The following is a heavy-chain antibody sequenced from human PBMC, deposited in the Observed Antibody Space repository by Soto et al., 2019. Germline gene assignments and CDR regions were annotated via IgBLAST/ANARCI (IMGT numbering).Heavy chain of an antibody. CDR3: AGREYSSSSGIYYYYGTDF. V-gene: IGHV1-69*13. CDR2: IIPIFGTA. D-gene: IGHD6-6*01. Sequence: SVKVSCKASGGTFSSYAISWVRQAPGQGLEWMGGIIPIFGTANYAQKFQGRVTITADESTSTAYMELSSLRSEDTAVYYCAGREYSSSSGIYYYYGTDFCGQGIMVTVAS. CDR1: GGTFSSYA. J-gene: IGHJ6*02.